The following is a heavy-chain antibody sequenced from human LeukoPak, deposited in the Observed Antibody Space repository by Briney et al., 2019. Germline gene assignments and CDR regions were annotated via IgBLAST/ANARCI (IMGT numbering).Heavy chain of an antibody. CDR3: ARVGRRAAAGPYYFDY. V-gene: IGHV4-39*07. Sequence: SETLSLTCTVSGGSTSSTSYYWGWIRQPPGKGLECIGSIYYTGSTYYNPSLKSRVTISVDTSKNQFSLKLSSVTAADTAVYYCARVGRRAAAGPYYFDYWGQGTLVTVSS. J-gene: IGHJ4*02. CDR2: IYYTGST. CDR1: GGSTSSTSYY. D-gene: IGHD6-13*01.